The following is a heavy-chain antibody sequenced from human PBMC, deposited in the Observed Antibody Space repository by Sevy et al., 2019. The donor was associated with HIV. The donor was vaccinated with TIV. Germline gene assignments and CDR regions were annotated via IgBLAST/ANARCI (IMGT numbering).Heavy chain of an antibody. D-gene: IGHD2-15*01. CDR1: GFSVSSNY. CDR3: TREDIVLGEDNYYGMDV. J-gene: IGHJ6*02. CDR2: IYSDGRT. V-gene: IGHV3-53*01. Sequence: GGSLRLSCVVSGFSVSSNYMSWVRQAPGKGLEWVSNIYSDGRTYYADSVRGRCTISRDTSKNTVYLEMKSLRAEDTAVYYCTREDIVLGEDNYYGMDVWGHGTTVTVSS.